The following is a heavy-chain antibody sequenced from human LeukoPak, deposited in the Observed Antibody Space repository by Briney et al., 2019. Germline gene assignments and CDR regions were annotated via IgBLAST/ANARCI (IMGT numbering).Heavy chain of an antibody. CDR1: GYTFTNYA. CDR3: ARGLGYCSSSSCHFDY. Sequence: ASVKVSCKASGYTFTNYAMNWARRAPGQGLEWMGWITTNTGNPTYAQGFTGRFVFSLDTSVSTTYLQITSLEAEDTAVYYCARGLGYCSSSSCHFDYWGQGTLVTVSS. V-gene: IGHV7-4-1*02. D-gene: IGHD2-2*01. J-gene: IGHJ4*02. CDR2: ITTNTGNP.